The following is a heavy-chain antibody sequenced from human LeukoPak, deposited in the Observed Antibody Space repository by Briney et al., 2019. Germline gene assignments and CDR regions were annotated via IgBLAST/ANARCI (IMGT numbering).Heavy chain of an antibody. Sequence: PGRSLRLSCAASGFTFSSYGMHWVRQAPGKGLEWVAVISYDGSNKYYADSVKSRFTISRDNSKNTLYLQMSSLRAEDTAVYYCAKGFHYYGSGSPPFDYWGQGTLVTVSS. CDR2: ISYDGSNK. CDR1: GFTFSSYG. CDR3: AKGFHYYGSGSPPFDY. J-gene: IGHJ4*02. D-gene: IGHD3-10*01. V-gene: IGHV3-30*18.